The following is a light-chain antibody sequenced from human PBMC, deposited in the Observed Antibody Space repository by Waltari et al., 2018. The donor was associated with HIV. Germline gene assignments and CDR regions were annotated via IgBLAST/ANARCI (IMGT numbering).Light chain of an antibody. CDR2: ENS. V-gene: IGLV1-51*01. CDR3: GAWDTRLSIVI. J-gene: IGLJ2*01. Sequence: QSVLPQPPSVSAAPGQKVSISCSGSSSNIGNHFVSWYQQLPGAAPRLLIYENSFRPSGIPGRFSGSMSVTSATLDISGLQTGDEATYFCGAWDTRLSIVIFGGGTKLTVL. CDR1: SSNIGNHF.